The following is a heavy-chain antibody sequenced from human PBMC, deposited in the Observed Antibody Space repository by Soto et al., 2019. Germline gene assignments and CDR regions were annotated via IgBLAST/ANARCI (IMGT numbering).Heavy chain of an antibody. J-gene: IGHJ6*02. V-gene: IGHV4-59*01. CDR1: GGSISSYY. CDR3: ARSSSWAQFYHYYGMDV. CDR2: IYYSGSS. D-gene: IGHD6-13*01. Sequence: SETLSLTCTVSGGSISSYYWSWIRQSPGKGLEWIGQIYYSGSSYYKPSLMSRVTISVDTSKIQFSMKLSSVTAADTAVYYCARSSSWAQFYHYYGMDVWGQGTTVTVSS.